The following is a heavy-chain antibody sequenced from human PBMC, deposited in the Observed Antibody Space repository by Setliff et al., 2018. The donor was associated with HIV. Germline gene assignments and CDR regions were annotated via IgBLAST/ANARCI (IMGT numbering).Heavy chain of an antibody. CDR2: ISWNSGTI. J-gene: IGHJ4*02. D-gene: IGHD2-15*01. CDR3: AKGRCSGSSCYFDY. V-gene: IGHV3-9*03. Sequence: HPGGSLRLSCAASGFTFDEYAMHWVRQAPGKGLEWVSGISWNSGTIGYADSVKGRFTISRDNAKNSLYLQMSSLRAEDMALYYCAKGRCSGSSCYFDYWGQGTLVTVSS. CDR1: GFTFDEYA.